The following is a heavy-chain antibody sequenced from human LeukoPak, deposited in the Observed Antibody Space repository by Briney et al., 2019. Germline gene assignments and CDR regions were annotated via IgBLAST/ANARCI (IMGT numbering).Heavy chain of an antibody. CDR3: AGYYGGY. D-gene: IGHD2-21*01. J-gene: IGHJ4*02. CDR2: INHSGST. V-gene: IGHV4-39*07. CDR1: GGSISSGVYY. Sequence: SSETLSLTCTVSGGSISSGVYYWSWIRQPPGKGLEWIGEINHSGSTNYNPSLKSRVTISVDTSKNQFSLKLSSVTAADTAVYYCAGYYGGYWGQGTLVTVSS.